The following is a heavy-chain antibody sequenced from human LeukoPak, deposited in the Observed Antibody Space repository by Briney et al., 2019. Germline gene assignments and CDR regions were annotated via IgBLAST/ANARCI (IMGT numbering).Heavy chain of an antibody. CDR3: ARAGYSSSWYYYYYMDV. J-gene: IGHJ6*03. V-gene: IGHV1-2*02. CDR1: GYTFTGYY. Sequence: ASVKVSCKASGYTFTGYYMHWVRQAPGQGLEWMGWINPNNGGTNYAQKFQGRVTMTRDTSISTAYMELSRLRSDDTAVYYCARAGYSSSWYYYYYMDVWGKGTTVTVSS. CDR2: INPNNGGT. D-gene: IGHD6-13*01.